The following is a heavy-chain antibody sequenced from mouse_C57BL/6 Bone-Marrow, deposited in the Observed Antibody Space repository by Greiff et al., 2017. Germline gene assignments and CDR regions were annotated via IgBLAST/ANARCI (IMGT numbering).Heavy chain of an antibody. CDR2: IDPSDSYP. V-gene: IGHV1-69*01. J-gene: IGHJ2*01. D-gene: IGHD1-1*01. Sequence: VQLQQPGAELVMPGASVKLSCKASGYTFTSYWMHWVKQRPGQGLEWIGEIDPSDSYPNYNQKFKGKSTLTVDKSSSTAYMQLSSLTSEDSAVYYGAREGYYYPYYIDYWGQGTTLTVSS. CDR1: GYTFTSYW. CDR3: AREGYYYPYYIDY.